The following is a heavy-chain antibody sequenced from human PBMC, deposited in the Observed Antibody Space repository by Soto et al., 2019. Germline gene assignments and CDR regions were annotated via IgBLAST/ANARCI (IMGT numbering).Heavy chain of an antibody. D-gene: IGHD2-2*02. CDR3: ARDPGHTVPDTSVQDDGY. J-gene: IGHJ4*02. Sequence: PGGSLRLSCAASGFTFSGYAMHWVRQAPVKGLEWVAVISYDGSNKYYADSVKGRFTISRDNSKNTLYLQMNSLRAEDTAVYYCARDPGHTVPDTSVQDDGYWGQGTLVTVSS. CDR1: GFTFSGYA. V-gene: IGHV3-30-3*01. CDR2: ISYDGSNK.